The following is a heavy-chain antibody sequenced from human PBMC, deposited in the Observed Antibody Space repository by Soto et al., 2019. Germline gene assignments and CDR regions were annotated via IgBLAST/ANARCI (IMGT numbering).Heavy chain of an antibody. D-gene: IGHD3-22*01. J-gene: IGHJ4*02. CDR2: IKGEADGGTT. CDR1: GINFSNAW. V-gene: IGHV3-15*01. CDR3: TTGLSNGYYNFDY. Sequence: GGSLRLSCAASGINFSNAWKSWVRQVPGKGLEWVGRIKGEADGGTTDYAAPVKGRITISRDHSKDTLYLQMNSLKTEDTAVYYCTTGLSNGYYNFDYWGQGT.